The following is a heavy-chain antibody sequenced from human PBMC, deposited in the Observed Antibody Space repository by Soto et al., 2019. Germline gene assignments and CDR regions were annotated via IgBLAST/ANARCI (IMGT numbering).Heavy chain of an antibody. D-gene: IGHD2-8*01. Sequence: ASVKVSCKASGYTFTSYGISWVRQAPGQGLEWMGWISAYNGNTNYAQKLQGRVTMTTDTSTSTAYMELRSLRSDDTAVYYCARLPGFLGYCTNGVCPTATDYWGQGTLVTVSS. CDR1: GYTFTSYG. CDR3: ARLPGFLGYCTNGVCPTATDY. V-gene: IGHV1-18*01. CDR2: ISAYNGNT. J-gene: IGHJ4*02.